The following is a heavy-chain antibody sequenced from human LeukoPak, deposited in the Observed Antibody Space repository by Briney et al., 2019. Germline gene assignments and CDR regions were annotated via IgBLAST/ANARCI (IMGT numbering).Heavy chain of an antibody. Sequence: SETLSLTCTVSGSISGYYWSWIRQPPGKGLEWIGYIYTSGSTNYDPSLESRVTISVDTSKNQFSLDLSSVTAADTAVYYCARQKCTSTSCLTKNAFDIWGQGTMVTVSS. CDR1: GSISGYY. D-gene: IGHD2-2*01. CDR2: IYTSGST. CDR3: ARQKCTSTSCLTKNAFDI. J-gene: IGHJ3*02. V-gene: IGHV4-4*09.